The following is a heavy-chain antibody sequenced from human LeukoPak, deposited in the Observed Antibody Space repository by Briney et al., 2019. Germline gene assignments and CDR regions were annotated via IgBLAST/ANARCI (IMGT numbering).Heavy chain of an antibody. Sequence: PSETLSLTCAVYGGSFSGYYWSWIRQPPGKGLEWIGEINHSGSTNYNPSLKSRATISVDTSKNQFSLKLSSVTAADTAVYYCARNSGQYYYGSGSYKDWGQGTLVTVSS. J-gene: IGHJ4*02. D-gene: IGHD3-10*01. CDR3: ARNSGQYYYGSGSYKD. CDR2: INHSGST. V-gene: IGHV4-34*01. CDR1: GGSFSGYY.